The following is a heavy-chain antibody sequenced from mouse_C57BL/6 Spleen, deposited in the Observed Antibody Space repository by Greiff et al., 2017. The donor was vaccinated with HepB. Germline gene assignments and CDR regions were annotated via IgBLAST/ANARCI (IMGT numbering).Heavy chain of an antibody. J-gene: IGHJ4*01. CDR2: INPSSGYT. Sequence: VQVVESGAELAKPGASVELSCKASGYTFTSYWMHWVKQRPGQGLEWIGYINPSSGYTKYNQKFKDKATLTADKSSSTAYMQLSSLTYEDSAVYYCARPRPYYSNWGGMDYWGQGTSVTVSS. CDR3: ARPRPYYSNWGGMDY. D-gene: IGHD2-5*01. V-gene: IGHV1-7*01. CDR1: GYTFTSYW.